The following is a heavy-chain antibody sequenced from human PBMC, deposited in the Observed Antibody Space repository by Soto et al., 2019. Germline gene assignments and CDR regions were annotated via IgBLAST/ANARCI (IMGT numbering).Heavy chain of an antibody. CDR1: GGSFSGYY. V-gene: IGHV4-34*01. CDR3: ARVRGSGSSTSP. Sequence: QVQLQQWGAGLLKPSETLSLTCAVYGGSFSGYYWSWIRQPPGKGLEWIGEINHSGSTNYNLSLKSRVTISVDTSKNQFSLKLSSVTAADTAVYYCARVRGSGSSTSPWGQGTLVTVSS. D-gene: IGHD3-10*01. J-gene: IGHJ4*02. CDR2: INHSGST.